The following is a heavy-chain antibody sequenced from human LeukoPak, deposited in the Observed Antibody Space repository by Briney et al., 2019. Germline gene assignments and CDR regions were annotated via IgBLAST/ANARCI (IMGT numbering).Heavy chain of an antibody. CDR3: ARDRGQWLIIEAFDY. Sequence: ASVKVSCKASGYTFTNYGISWVRQAPGQGLEWMGWISGYNGNTNYAQKLQGRVTMTRDTSTSTAYMELRSLRSDDTAVYYCARDRGQWLIIEAFDYWGQGTLVTVSS. CDR1: GYTFTNYG. D-gene: IGHD6-19*01. J-gene: IGHJ4*02. V-gene: IGHV1-18*01. CDR2: ISGYNGNT.